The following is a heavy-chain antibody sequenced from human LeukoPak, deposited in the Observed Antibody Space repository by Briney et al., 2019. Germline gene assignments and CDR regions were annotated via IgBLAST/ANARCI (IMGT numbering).Heavy chain of an antibody. J-gene: IGHJ4*02. CDR2: INPNSGGT. CDR3: ARDGPAQMVDFDY. CDR1: GYTFTGYY. D-gene: IGHD3-10*01. Sequence: ASVKVSCKASGYTFTGYYMHWVRQAPGQGLEWMGWINPNSGGTNYAQKFQGRVTMTRDTSISTAYMELSRLRPDDTAVYYCARDGPAQMVDFDYWGQGTLVTVSS. V-gene: IGHV1-2*02.